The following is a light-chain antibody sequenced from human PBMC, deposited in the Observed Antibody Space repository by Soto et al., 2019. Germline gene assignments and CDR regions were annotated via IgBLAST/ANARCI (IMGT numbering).Light chain of an antibody. CDR3: QQRNSRPPPT. Sequence: EIVLTQSPATLSLSPGERATLSCRASQSISNSLAWYQEKPGQAPRLLIYDSSNRATGIPPRFSGSGSGTDFTLTISSLEPEDFAVYYCQQRNSRPPPTFGGGTRVEI. CDR1: QSISNS. J-gene: IGKJ4*01. V-gene: IGKV3-11*01. CDR2: DSS.